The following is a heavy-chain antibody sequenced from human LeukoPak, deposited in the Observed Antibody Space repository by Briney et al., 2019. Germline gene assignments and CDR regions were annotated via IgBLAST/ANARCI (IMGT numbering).Heavy chain of an antibody. CDR3: ARGRDAYSFDY. J-gene: IGHJ4*02. D-gene: IGHD5-24*01. CDR1: GGSISSYY. V-gene: IGHV4-59*01. CDR2: IYYGGST. Sequence: SETLSLTCTVSGGSISSYYWSWIRQPPGKGLEWIGYIYYGGSTNYNPSLKSRVTISVDTSKNRFSLKLSSVTAADTAAYYCARGRDAYSFDYWGQGTLVTVSS.